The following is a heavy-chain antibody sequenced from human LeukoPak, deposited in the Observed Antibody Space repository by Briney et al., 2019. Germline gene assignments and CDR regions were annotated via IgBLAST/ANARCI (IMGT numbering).Heavy chain of an antibody. Sequence: PGGSLRLSCAASGFTFSSYVMSWVRQAPGKGLEWVSAISGSGATTYYADSVKGRFTISRDNSKNTLYLHMNNLRAEDTAVYYCAKRVSGTTFYWGQGTLVTVSS. CDR2: ISGSGATT. J-gene: IGHJ4*02. D-gene: IGHD1-1*01. CDR1: GFTFSSYV. CDR3: AKRVSGTTFY. V-gene: IGHV3-23*01.